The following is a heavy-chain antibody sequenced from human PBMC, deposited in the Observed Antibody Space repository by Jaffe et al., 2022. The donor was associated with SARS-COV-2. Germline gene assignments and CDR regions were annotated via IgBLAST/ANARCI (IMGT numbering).Heavy chain of an antibody. V-gene: IGHV4-34*01. CDR1: GGSLSGYY. J-gene: IGHJ5*02. Sequence: QVQLQQWGAGLLKPSETLTLSCAVYGGSLSGYYWSWIRQSPGKGLEWLGEINHRGSTNYNPSFKSRVTMSVEVSKNQFSLSVFSVTAADTAVYYCARGGVVGAAAGRGFDPWGHGTLVTVSS. D-gene: IGHD6-13*01. CDR2: INHRGST. CDR3: ARGGVVGAAAGRGFDP.